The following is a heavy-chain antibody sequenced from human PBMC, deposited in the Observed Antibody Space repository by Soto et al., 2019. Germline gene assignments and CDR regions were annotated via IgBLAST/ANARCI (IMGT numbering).Heavy chain of an antibody. CDR2: ISYTGST. J-gene: IGHJ4*02. CDR3: ARHYPIGNNWNYFDY. V-gene: IGHV4-59*08. Sequence: QVQLQESGPGLVKPSETLSLTCSVSGGSISSYYWGWIRQPPGKGLEWIGYISYTGSTDYSPSPKSRVTISVDTSKNQFSLKVRSVTAADTAIYFCARHYPIGNNWNYFDYWGRGTLVTVSS. D-gene: IGHD1-1*01. CDR1: GGSISSYY.